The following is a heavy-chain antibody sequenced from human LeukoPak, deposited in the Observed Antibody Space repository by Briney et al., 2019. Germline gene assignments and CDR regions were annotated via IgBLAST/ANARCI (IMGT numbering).Heavy chain of an antibody. Sequence: SETLSLTCAVYGGSFSGYYWSWIRQPPGKGLEWIGEINHSGSTNYNPSLKSRVTISVDTSKNQFSLKLSSVTAADTAVYYCARQGSGYTPFHFDYWGQGTLVTVSS. CDR1: GGSFSGYY. J-gene: IGHJ4*02. CDR2: INHSGST. D-gene: IGHD3-22*01. CDR3: ARQGSGYTPFHFDY. V-gene: IGHV4-34*01.